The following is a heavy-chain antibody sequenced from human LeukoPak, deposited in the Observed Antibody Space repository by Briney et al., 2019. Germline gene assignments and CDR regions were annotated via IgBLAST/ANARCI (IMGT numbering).Heavy chain of an antibody. CDR2: ISYDGSNK. CDR1: GFTFSSYG. Sequence: PGGSLRLSCAASGFTFSSYGMHWVRQAPGKGLEWVAVISYDGSNKYYADSVKGRFTISRDNSKNTLYLQMNSLRAEDTAVYYCAKDGRDIVVVVAATLSWFDPWGQGTLVTVSS. D-gene: IGHD2-15*01. V-gene: IGHV3-30*18. J-gene: IGHJ5*02. CDR3: AKDGRDIVVVVAATLSWFDP.